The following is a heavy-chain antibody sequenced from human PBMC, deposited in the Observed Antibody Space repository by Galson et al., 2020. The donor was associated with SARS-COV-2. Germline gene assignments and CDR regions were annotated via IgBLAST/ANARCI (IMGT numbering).Heavy chain of an antibody. D-gene: IGHD6-13*01. CDR2: ISSKPNTYAQ. Sequence: QLGESLKISCAAPGFALKESAMHWVRQASGTGMAWVGRISSKPNTYAQTSAASVEGRFIISRDDSRNTVFLQLNSLKTNDTAVYYCTRLPELYTRSWYGMYFDLWGRGTLVTVSS. CDR3: TRLPELYTRSWYGMYFDL. J-gene: IGHJ2*01. V-gene: IGHV3-73*01. CDR1: GFALKESA.